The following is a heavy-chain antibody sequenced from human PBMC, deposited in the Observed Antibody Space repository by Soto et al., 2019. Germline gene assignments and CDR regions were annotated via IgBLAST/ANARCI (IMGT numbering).Heavy chain of an antibody. CDR1: GFTFRNYG. D-gene: IGHD2-2*03. Sequence: QGQLVESGGGVVQPGRSLTLSCAAYGFTFRNYGMHWVRQAPGKGLEWVAGIWYDGTNKYYAGSVEGRFTISRDNSKNTLYLQMYSLRAEDRAVYYCAGERGEWMAKAPFEIWGQGTVVTVSS. CDR2: IWYDGTNK. V-gene: IGHV3-33*01. CDR3: AGERGEWMAKAPFEI. J-gene: IGHJ3*02.